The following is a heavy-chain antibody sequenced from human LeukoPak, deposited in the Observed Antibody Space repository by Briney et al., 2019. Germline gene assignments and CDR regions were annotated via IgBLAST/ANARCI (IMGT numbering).Heavy chain of an antibody. CDR3: ERGLYYYGTDAFDI. D-gene: IGHD3-16*01. V-gene: IGHV3-21*01. CDR2: ISARGNYI. Sequence: TGGSLRLSCAAPGFSFSSYSMDWVRQAPGRGLEWVSSISARGNYIYYADSVKGRFTISRDSADSSLYLQMNSLGAEDTAVYYCERGLYYYGTDAFDIWGQGTMVTVS. CDR1: GFSFSSYS. J-gene: IGHJ3*02.